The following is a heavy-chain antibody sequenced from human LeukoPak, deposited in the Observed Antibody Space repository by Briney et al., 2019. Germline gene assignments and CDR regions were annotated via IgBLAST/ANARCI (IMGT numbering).Heavy chain of an antibody. CDR1: GFTLSSHS. Sequence: GGSLRLSCAASGFTLSSHSMNWVRQAPGQGLEWVSSISSSSSYIYYADSVKCRFPISRDNAKNSLHLQMNSLRAEDTAVYYCARDEGDTAMVDYWGQGTLVTVSS. J-gene: IGHJ4*02. D-gene: IGHD5-18*01. V-gene: IGHV3-21*01. CDR2: ISSSSSYI. CDR3: ARDEGDTAMVDY.